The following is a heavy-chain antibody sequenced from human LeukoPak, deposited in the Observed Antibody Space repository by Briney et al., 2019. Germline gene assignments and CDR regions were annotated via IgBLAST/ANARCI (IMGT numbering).Heavy chain of an antibody. D-gene: IGHD3-22*01. J-gene: IGHJ4*02. CDR2: IWYDGSNK. CDR3: ARGARGTLYYYDSSGYYSRVLDY. Sequence: PGGSLRLSCAASGFTFSSYGMHWVRQAPGKGLEWVAVIWYDGSNKYYADSVKGRFTISRDNSKNTLYLQMNSLRAEDTAVYYCARGARGTLYYYDSSGYYSRVLDYWGQGTLVTVSS. V-gene: IGHV3-33*01. CDR1: GFTFSSYG.